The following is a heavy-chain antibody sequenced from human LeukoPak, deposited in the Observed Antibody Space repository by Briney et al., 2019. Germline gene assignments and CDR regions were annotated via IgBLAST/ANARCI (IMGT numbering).Heavy chain of an antibody. CDR3: AKDRYSSGWLPDY. J-gene: IGHJ4*02. V-gene: IGHV3-30*18. CDR1: GFTFSSYG. CDR2: ISNDGSNK. D-gene: IGHD6-19*01. Sequence: GGSLRLSCAASGFTFSSYGMHWVRKAPGKGLEWVSVISNDGSNKYYADSVKGRFTISRDNSKNTLYLQMNSLRAEDTAVYYCAKDRYSSGWLPDYWGQGTLVTVSS.